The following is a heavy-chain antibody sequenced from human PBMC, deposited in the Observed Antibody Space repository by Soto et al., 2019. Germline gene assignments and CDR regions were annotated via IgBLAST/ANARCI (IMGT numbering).Heavy chain of an antibody. CDR3: ARHGSN. J-gene: IGHJ4*02. CDR2: IYYSGIT. Sequence: LETLSLTCTVSGVSISNSSYYWGWIRRPPGKGLEWIGTIYYSGITYYNPSLKSRVTISVDTSKNQFSLKLTSVTAADTAVYYCARHGSNWGQGTLVTVSS. CDR1: GVSISNSSYY. V-gene: IGHV4-39*01.